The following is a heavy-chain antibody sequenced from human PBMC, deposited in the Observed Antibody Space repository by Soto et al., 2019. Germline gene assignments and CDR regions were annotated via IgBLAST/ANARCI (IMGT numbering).Heavy chain of an antibody. CDR3: ASAGYTYGSPYYGMDV. D-gene: IGHD5-18*01. V-gene: IGHV1-3*01. CDR2: IDAGNGNT. Sequence: GASVKVSCKASGYTFTSYPTHWVRQAPGQRLEWMGWIDAGNGNTKYSQKFRGRVTFTTDTSANTAYMDLSSLRSEDTAVYYCASAGYTYGSPYYGMDVWGQGTTVTVSS. CDR1: GYTFTSYP. J-gene: IGHJ6*02.